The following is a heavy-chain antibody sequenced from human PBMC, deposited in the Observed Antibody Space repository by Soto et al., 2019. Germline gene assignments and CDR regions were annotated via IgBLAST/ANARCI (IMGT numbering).Heavy chain of an antibody. CDR3: ARAVAVAADFDY. CDR1: GYTFTSYA. V-gene: IGHV1-3*01. CDR2: INAGNGNT. Sequence: ASVKVSCKASGYTFTSYALHWVRQAPGQRLEWMGWINAGNGNTKYSQKFQGRVTITRDTSASTAYMELSSLRSEDTAVYYCARAVAVAADFDYWGQGTLVTVSS. J-gene: IGHJ4*02. D-gene: IGHD6-19*01.